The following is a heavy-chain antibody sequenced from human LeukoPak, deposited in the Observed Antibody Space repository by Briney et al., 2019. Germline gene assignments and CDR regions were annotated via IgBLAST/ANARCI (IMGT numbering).Heavy chain of an antibody. CDR3: ARGNGPGSFLIDY. V-gene: IGHV3-30-3*01. D-gene: IGHD3-10*01. CDR1: GFXFSTYA. Sequence: PGGSLRLSCAASGFXFSTYAVHWVRQAPGKGLEWVAIISDDGSRTYYSNSVKGRFTISRDNSRNTLYLQMNSLRPEDTAVYYCARGNGPGSFLIDYWGQGTLVTVSS. J-gene: IGHJ4*02. CDR2: ISDDGSRT.